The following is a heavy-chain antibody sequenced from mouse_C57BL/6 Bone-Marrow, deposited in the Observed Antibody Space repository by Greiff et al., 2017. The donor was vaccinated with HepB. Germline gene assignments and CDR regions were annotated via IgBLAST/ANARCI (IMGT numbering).Heavy chain of an antibody. CDR1: GFTFSDYY. D-gene: IGHD1-1*01. V-gene: IGHV5-12*01. Sequence: DVMLVESGGGLVQPGGSLKLSCAASGFTFSDYYMYWVRQTPEKRLEWVAYISNGGGSTYYPDTVKGRFTISRDNAKNTLYLQMSRLKSEDTAMYYCARHGGKNYGSFAYWGQGTLVTVSA. CDR2: ISNGGGST. J-gene: IGHJ3*01. CDR3: ARHGGKNYGSFAY.